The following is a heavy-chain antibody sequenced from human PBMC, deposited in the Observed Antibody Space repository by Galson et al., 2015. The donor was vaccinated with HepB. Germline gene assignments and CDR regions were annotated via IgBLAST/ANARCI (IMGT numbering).Heavy chain of an antibody. Sequence: SLRLSCAASGFTFSSYGMHWVRQAPGKGLEWVAVIWYDGSNKYYADSVKGRFTISRDNSKNTLYLQMNSLRAEDTAVYYCARKAYSSSLTDYWGQGTLVTVSS. J-gene: IGHJ4*02. CDR1: GFTFSSYG. CDR2: IWYDGSNK. V-gene: IGHV3-33*01. CDR3: ARKAYSSSLTDY. D-gene: IGHD6-13*01.